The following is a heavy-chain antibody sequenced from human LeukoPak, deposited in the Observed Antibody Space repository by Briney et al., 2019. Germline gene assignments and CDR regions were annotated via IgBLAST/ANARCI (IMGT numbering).Heavy chain of an antibody. CDR3: ARDRLTIDAFDI. V-gene: IGHV3-74*01. Sequence: GGSLRLSCAASGFTFNSYWMHWVRQAPGKGLVWVSRINSDGSGTSDADFVKGRFTISRDNSKNTLYLQMNSLRAEDTAMYYCARDRLTIDAFDIWGQGTMVTVSS. J-gene: IGHJ3*02. D-gene: IGHD3-10*01. CDR2: INSDGSGT. CDR1: GFTFNSYW.